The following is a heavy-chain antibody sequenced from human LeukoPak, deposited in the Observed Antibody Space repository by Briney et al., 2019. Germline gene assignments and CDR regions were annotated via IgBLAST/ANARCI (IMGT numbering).Heavy chain of an antibody. CDR2: IYYSGST. D-gene: IGHD6-19*01. J-gene: IGHJ6*04. CDR3: AREKSEEWLGKYYYYGMDV. Sequence: SETLSLTCTVSGGSISSYYWSWLRQPPGKGLEWIGYIYYSGSTNYNPSLKSRVTISVDTSKNQFSLKLSSVTAADAAVYYCAREKSEEWLGKYYYYGMDVWGKGTTVTVSS. CDR1: GGSISSYY. V-gene: IGHV4-59*01.